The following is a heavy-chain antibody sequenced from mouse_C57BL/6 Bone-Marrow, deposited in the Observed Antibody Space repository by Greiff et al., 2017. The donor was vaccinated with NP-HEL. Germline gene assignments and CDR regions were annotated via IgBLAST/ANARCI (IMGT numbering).Heavy chain of an antibody. CDR2: IDPANGNT. J-gene: IGHJ2*01. CDR3: ARGFIAAVVAPGY. Sequence: EVQLQQSVAELVRPGASVKLSCTASGFNFKNTYMHWVKQRPEQGLEWIGRIDPANGNTKYAPKFQGKATLTVDTSSNTAYLQLSILTSEDTAIYYCARGFIAAVVAPGYWGQGTTLTVSS. D-gene: IGHD1-1*01. V-gene: IGHV14-3*01. CDR1: GFNFKNTY.